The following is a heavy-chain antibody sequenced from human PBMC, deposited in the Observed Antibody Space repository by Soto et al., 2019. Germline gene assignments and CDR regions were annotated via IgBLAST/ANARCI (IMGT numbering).Heavy chain of an antibody. V-gene: IGHV3-53*01. CDR1: GFTVGSNY. CDR2: IYSEGTP. CDR3: ARTTYYDMLTGSYLFSAMQM. J-gene: IGHJ6*02. Sequence: PGGSLRLSCAASGFTVGSNYMSWVRQAPGKGLEWVSVIYSEGTPYYADSVKGRFTISRENSNNTLYLHMNNLRAEDTAVYYCARTTYYDMLTGSYLFSAMQMGGQGTTVPVSS. D-gene: IGHD3-9*01.